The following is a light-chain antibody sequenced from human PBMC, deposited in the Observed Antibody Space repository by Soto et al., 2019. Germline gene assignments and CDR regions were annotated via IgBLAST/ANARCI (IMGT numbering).Light chain of an antibody. V-gene: IGKV3-20*01. Sequence: EIVLTQSPATLSLSPGERATLSCRASRSVGRYYLAWFQQKPGHAPRLLIYAASSRPTGVPERISGSGSGTDFTLTISRLQPEDFATYYCHQYACSPLTFGGGTKVEIK. CDR2: AAS. CDR3: HQYACSPLT. J-gene: IGKJ4*01. CDR1: RSVGRYY.